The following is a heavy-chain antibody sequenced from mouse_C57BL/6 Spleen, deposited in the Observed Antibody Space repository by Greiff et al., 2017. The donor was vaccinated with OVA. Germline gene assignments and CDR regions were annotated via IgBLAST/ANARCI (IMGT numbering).Heavy chain of an antibody. CDR2: ISYDGSN. V-gene: IGHV3-6*01. CDR1: GYSITSGYY. J-gene: IGHJ2*01. D-gene: IGHD2-13*01. CDR3: ARGIYYGGFDY. Sequence: EVKLVESGPGLVKPSQSLSLTCSVTGYSITSGYYWNWIRQFPGNKLEWMGYISYDGSNNYNPSLKNRISITRDTSKNQFFLKLNSVTTEDTATYYCARGIYYGGFDYWGQGTTLTVSS.